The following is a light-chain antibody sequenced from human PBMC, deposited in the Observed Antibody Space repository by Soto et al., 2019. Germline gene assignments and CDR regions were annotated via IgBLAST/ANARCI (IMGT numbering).Light chain of an antibody. Sequence: QSVLTQPPSVYGAPGQRVTISCSGSSSNIGSDYDVHWYQQLPVTAPKLLISVNSYRPSGVPDRFSGSKSGTSASRASTGLQAEDEADYFGQSYDSSRSAWVFGGGTKLHVL. J-gene: IGLJ3*02. V-gene: IGLV1-40*01. CDR1: SSNIGSDYD. CDR2: VNS. CDR3: QSYDSSRSAWV.